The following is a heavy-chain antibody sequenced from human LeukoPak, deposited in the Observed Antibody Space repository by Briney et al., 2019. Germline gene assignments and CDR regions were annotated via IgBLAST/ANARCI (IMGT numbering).Heavy chain of an antibody. Sequence: ASVKVSCKASGYTFTSYGISWVRQAPGQGLEWMGWISAYNGNTNYAQKFQGRVTMTRNTSISTAYMELSSLRSEDTAVYYCARVSRGYSSGWYGSAFDIWGQGTMVTVSS. CDR3: ARVSRGYSSGWYGSAFDI. CDR1: GYTFTSYG. D-gene: IGHD6-19*01. CDR2: ISAYNGNT. V-gene: IGHV1-18*01. J-gene: IGHJ3*02.